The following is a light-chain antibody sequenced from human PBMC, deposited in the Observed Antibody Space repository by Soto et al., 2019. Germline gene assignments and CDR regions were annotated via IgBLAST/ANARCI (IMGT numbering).Light chain of an antibody. J-gene: IGKJ3*01. V-gene: IGKV3-11*01. Sequence: EIVLTQSPATLSLSPGERATLSCRASQSVSSYLALYQQKPGQAPRLLIYDASNRATGIPARFSGSGSGTDFTLTISSLEPEDFAVYYCQQRSNWPSFTFGPGTKVDIK. CDR1: QSVSSY. CDR2: DAS. CDR3: QQRSNWPSFT.